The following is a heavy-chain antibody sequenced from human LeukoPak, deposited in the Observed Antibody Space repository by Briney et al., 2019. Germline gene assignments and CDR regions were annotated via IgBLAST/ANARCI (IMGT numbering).Heavy chain of an antibody. CDR2: IYYSGST. D-gene: IGHD5-18*01. CDR1: GGSISSSSYY. V-gene: IGHV4-39*01. CDR3: ARGGYSYGFKAFDI. J-gene: IGHJ3*02. Sequence: SETLSLTCTVSGGSISSSSYYWGWIRQPPGKGLEWIGSIYYSGSTYYNPSLKSRVTISVDTSKNQFSLKLSSVTAADTAVYYCARGGYSYGFKAFDIWGQGTKVTVSS.